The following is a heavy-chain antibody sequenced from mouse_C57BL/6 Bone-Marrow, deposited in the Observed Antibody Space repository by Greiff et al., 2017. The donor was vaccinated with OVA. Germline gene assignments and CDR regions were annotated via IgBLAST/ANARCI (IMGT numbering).Heavy chain of an antibody. CDR3: ARSRYYYGSTLDY. D-gene: IGHD1-1*01. CDR2: ISDGGSYT. CDR1: GFTFSSYA. J-gene: IGHJ2*01. V-gene: IGHV5-4*01. Sequence: EVHLVESGGGLVKPGGSLKLSCAASGFTFSSYAMHWVRQTPEKRLEWVATISDGGSYTYYPDNVKGRFTISRDNTKNNLYLQMSHLKSEDTAMYYCARSRYYYGSTLDYGGQGTTLTVSA.